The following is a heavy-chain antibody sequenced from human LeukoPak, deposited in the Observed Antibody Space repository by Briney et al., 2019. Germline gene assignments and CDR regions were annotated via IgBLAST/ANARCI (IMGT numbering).Heavy chain of an antibody. CDR2: IKEDGSEK. D-gene: IGHD3-22*01. V-gene: IGHV3-7*01. CDR3: AKIPYYDSSGYSKADAFDI. Sequence: GGSLRLSCAASGFTFSSYAMGWVRQAPGKGLEWVANIKEDGSEKYYVDSVKGRFTISRDNAKNSLYLQMNSLRAEDTAVYYCAKIPYYDSSGYSKADAFDIWGQGTMVTVSS. J-gene: IGHJ3*02. CDR1: GFTFSSYA.